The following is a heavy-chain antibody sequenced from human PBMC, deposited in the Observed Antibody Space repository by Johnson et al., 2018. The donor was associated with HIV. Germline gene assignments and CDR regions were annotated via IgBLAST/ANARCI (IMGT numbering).Heavy chain of an antibody. Sequence: VQLVESGGGVVRPGGSLRLACAATGFTFDDYGMSWVRQGPGKGLEWVSGINWNGGNTDFADAVKGRFNVSRDNAKNSLYLQMNSLRAEDTALYYCARRPNHGSLAGKGGAFDIWGQGTMVTVSS. CDR1: GFTFDDYG. CDR3: ARRPNHGSLAGKGGAFDI. J-gene: IGHJ3*02. V-gene: IGHV3-20*04. CDR2: INWNGGNT. D-gene: IGHD6-19*01.